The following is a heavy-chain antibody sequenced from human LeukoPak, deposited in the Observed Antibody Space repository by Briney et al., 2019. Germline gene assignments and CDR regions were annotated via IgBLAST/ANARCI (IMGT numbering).Heavy chain of an antibody. D-gene: IGHD2-2*01. CDR2: INHSGST. V-gene: IGHV4-34*01. Sequence: SETLSLTCAVYGGSFSGYYWSWIRQPPGKGLEWIGEINHSGSTNYNPSLKSRVTISVDTSKNQFSLKLSSVTAADTAVYYCARRRTTFVVVPAALNWFDPWGQGTLVTVSS. CDR1: GGSFSGYY. CDR3: ARRRTTFVVVPAALNWFDP. J-gene: IGHJ5*02.